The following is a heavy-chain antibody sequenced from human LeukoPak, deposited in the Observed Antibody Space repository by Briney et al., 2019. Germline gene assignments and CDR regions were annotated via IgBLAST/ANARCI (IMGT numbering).Heavy chain of an antibody. CDR1: GFTFSGYW. CDR3: ARDFPTTRNFDD. V-gene: IGHV3-7*01. CDR2: IKEDGSEK. D-gene: IGHD1-1*01. Sequence: PGGSLRLSCAASGFTFSGYWMTWVRQAPGKGLEWVANIKEDGSEKYYVDSVKGRFTISRDDSKNSLYPQMNSLRAEDTAMYYCARDFPTTRNFDDWGQGTLVTVSS. J-gene: IGHJ4*02.